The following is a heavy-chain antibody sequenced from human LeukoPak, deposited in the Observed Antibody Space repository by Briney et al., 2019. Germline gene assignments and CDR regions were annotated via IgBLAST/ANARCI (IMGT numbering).Heavy chain of an antibody. D-gene: IGHD3-22*01. CDR2: ISSSSNYI. Sequence: PGGSLRLSCAASGFTFSSYSMNWVRQAPGKGLEWVSSISSSSNYIYYADSVKGRSTISRDDSKNTLYLQMNSLRVEDTALYYCANGPTASGYFYYFDYWGQGTPVTVSS. V-gene: IGHV3-21*01. CDR3: ANGPTASGYFYYFDY. J-gene: IGHJ4*02. CDR1: GFTFSSYS.